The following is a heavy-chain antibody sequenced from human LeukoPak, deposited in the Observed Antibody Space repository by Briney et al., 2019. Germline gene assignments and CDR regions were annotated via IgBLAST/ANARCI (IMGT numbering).Heavy chain of an antibody. D-gene: IGHD3-3*01. CDR2: IIPIFGTA. CDR3: AREYYDFWSGYRFDP. CDR1: GYTFTGYY. J-gene: IGHJ5*02. Sequence: GASVKVSCQASGYTFTGYYMHWVRQAPGQGLEWMGGIIPIFGTANYAQKFQGRVTITTDESTSTAYMELSSLRSEDTAVYYCAREYYDFWSGYRFDPWGQGTLVTVSS. V-gene: IGHV1-69*05.